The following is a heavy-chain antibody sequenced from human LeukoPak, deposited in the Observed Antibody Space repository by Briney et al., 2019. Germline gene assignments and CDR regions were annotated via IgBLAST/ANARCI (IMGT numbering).Heavy chain of an antibody. J-gene: IGHJ5*02. CDR1: GYTFTDYA. CDR2: INAGNGNT. V-gene: IGHV1-3*01. CDR3: ARRLGYCSGGSCGTGGWFDP. Sequence: ASVKVSCKASGYTFTDYALHWVRQVPGQRLEWMGWINAGNGNTKCSQKFQGRVTITRDTSASTAYMELSSPRSEDTAVYYCARRLGYCSGGSCGTGGWFDPWGQGTLVTVSS. D-gene: IGHD2-15*01.